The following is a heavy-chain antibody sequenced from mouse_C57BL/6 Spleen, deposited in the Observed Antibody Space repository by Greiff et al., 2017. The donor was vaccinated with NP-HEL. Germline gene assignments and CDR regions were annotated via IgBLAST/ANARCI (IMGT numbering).Heavy chain of an antibody. CDR3: ARWGYYGSNPYAMDY. CDR2: IRNKANGYTT. CDR1: GFTFTDYY. J-gene: IGHJ4*01. Sequence: EVKLMESGGGLVQPGGSLSLSCAASGFTFTDYYMSWVRQPPGKALEWLGFIRNKANGYTTEYSASVKVLFSISSDNSQSILYLQMNALRAEDSATYYCARWGYYGSNPYAMDYWGQGTSVTVSS. V-gene: IGHV7-3*01. D-gene: IGHD1-1*01.